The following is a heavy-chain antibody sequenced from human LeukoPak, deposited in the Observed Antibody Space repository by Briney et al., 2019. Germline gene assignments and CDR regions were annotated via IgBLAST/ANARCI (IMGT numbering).Heavy chain of an antibody. CDR2: IGTAGDT. J-gene: IGHJ4*02. D-gene: IGHD1-26*01. CDR3: ARDGALDY. V-gene: IGHV3-13*01. CDR1: GFTFSSYD. Sequence: PGGFLRLSCAASGFTFSSYDMHWVRQVTGKGLEWVSAIGTAGDTYYPGSVKGRFTISRENAKNSLYLQMNSLRAEDTAVYYCARDGALDYWGQGTLVTVSS.